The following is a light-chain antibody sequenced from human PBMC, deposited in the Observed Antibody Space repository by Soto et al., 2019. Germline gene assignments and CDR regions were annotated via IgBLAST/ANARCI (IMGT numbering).Light chain of an antibody. J-gene: IGLJ3*02. CDR3: GTWDSSLSAGE. CDR1: SSNIGNNY. Sequence: QSVLTQPPSVSAAPGQKVTISCSGRSSNIGNNYVSWYQQLPGTAPKLLIYDNNKRPSGIPDRFSGSKSGTSATLGITGIQTGDDADYYCGTWDSSLSAGEFGGGTKLTVL. CDR2: DNN. V-gene: IGLV1-51*01.